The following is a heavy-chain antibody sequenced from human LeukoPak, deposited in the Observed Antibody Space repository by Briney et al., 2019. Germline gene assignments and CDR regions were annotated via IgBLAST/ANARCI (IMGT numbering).Heavy chain of an antibody. V-gene: IGHV4-34*01. D-gene: IGHD3-10*01. CDR3: ARRGVRGVIIRYYYYMDV. J-gene: IGHJ6*03. Sequence: SETLSLTCAVYGGSFSGYYWSWIRQPPGKGLEWIGEINHSGSTNYNPSLKSRVTISVDTSKNQFSPKLSSVTAADTAVYYCARRGVRGVIIRYYYYMDVWGKGTTVTISS. CDR2: INHSGST. CDR1: GGSFSGYY.